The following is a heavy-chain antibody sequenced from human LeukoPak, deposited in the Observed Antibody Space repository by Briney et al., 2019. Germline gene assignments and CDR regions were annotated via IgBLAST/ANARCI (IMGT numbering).Heavy chain of an antibody. V-gene: IGHV4-34*01. CDR1: GGSFSGYY. Sequence: PSETLSLTCAVYGGSFSGYYWSWIRQPPGKGLEWIGEINHSGSTNYNPSLKSRVTISVDTSKNQFSPKLSSVTAADTAVYYCARRSAGTLVDYWGQGTLVTVSS. J-gene: IGHJ4*02. D-gene: IGHD6-13*01. CDR3: ARRSAGTLVDY. CDR2: INHSGST.